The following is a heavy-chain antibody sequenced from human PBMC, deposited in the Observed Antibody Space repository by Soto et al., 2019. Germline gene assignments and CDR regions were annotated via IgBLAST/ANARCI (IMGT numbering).Heavy chain of an antibody. CDR1: GYRFTNYW. CDR3: ARQTVVVVPSADGGDHYVLDV. CDR2: IYTGDSDT. Sequence: PGESLKISCKDSGYRFTNYWIDWVRPMPGKGLEWVGIIYTGDSDTRYSPAFQGQVTISVDKSSSTAYLQWGSLKASDTAMYYCARQTVVVVPSADGGDHYVLDVWGQGTTVTVSS. D-gene: IGHD2-15*01. J-gene: IGHJ6*02. V-gene: IGHV5-51*01.